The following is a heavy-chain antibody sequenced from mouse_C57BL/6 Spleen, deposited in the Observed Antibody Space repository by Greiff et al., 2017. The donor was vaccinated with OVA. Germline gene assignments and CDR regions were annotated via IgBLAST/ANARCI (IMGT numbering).Heavy chain of an antibody. Sequence: QVQLQQPGTELVKPGASVKLSCKASGYTFTSYWKQRGKPRPGQGLEWIGNINPSNGGTNYNEKFKSQATLTVDKSTSTAYMQLSSLTSEDSAVYYCARWLVDYPSYYAMDDWGQVTSVTVSS. CDR2: INPSNGGT. D-gene: IGHD2-4*01. V-gene: IGHV1-53*01. CDR3: ARWLVDYPSYYAMDD. J-gene: IGHJ4*01. CDR1: GYTFTSYW.